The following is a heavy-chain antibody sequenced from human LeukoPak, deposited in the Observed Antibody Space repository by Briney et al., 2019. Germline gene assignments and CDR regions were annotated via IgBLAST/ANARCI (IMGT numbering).Heavy chain of an antibody. J-gene: IGHJ4*02. CDR1: GFTFSSYW. Sequence: GGSLRLSCAVSGFTFSSYWMTWVRQAPGKGLEWVANIKQDGSQKYYADSVKGRFTISRDNSKNTLYLQMNSLRAEDTAVYYCAKRGDSSGYFDYWGQGTLVTVSS. V-gene: IGHV3-7*01. CDR2: IKQDGSQK. D-gene: IGHD3-22*01. CDR3: AKRGDSSGYFDY.